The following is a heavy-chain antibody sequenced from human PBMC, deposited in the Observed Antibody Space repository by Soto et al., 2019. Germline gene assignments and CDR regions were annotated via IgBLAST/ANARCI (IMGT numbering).Heavy chain of an antibody. D-gene: IGHD6-6*01. J-gene: IGHJ4*02. V-gene: IGHV3-30*18. Sequence: GGSLRLSCAASGFTFSSYGMHWVRQAPGKGLEWVAVISYDGSNKYYADSVKGRFTISRDNSKNTLYLQMNSLRAEDTAVYYCAKDGRIAARKFDYWGQGTLVTVSS. CDR3: AKDGRIAARKFDY. CDR2: ISYDGSNK. CDR1: GFTFSSYG.